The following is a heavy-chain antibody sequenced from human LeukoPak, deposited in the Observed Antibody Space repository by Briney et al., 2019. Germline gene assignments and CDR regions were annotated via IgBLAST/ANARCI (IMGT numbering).Heavy chain of an antibody. D-gene: IGHD2-2*01. V-gene: IGHV4-34*01. J-gene: IGHJ5*02. Sequence: PSETLSLTCAAYGGSFSGYYWGWLRQPQGKGLEWVGSIYYSGNTYYNPSLKTRLIMSVDTSKNQFSLKLSSVTAADTAVYYCARHYVAAAGNWLGPWGQGTLVTVSS. CDR3: ARHYVAAAGNWLGP. CDR2: IYYSGNT. CDR1: GGSFSGYY.